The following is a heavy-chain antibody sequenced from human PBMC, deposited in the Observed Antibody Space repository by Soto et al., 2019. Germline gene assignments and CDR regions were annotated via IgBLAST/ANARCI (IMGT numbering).Heavy chain of an antibody. J-gene: IGHJ5*02. CDR2: IYYSGST. CDR3: ARAGGITIFGVVISGLFDP. V-gene: IGHV4-31*03. CDR1: GGSISSGGYY. D-gene: IGHD3-3*01. Sequence: SETLSLTCTVSGGSISSGGYYWSWIRQHPGKGLEWIGYIYYSGSTYYNPSLKSRVTISVDTSKNQFSLKLSSVTAADTAVYYCARAGGITIFGVVISGLFDPWGQGTLVTVSS.